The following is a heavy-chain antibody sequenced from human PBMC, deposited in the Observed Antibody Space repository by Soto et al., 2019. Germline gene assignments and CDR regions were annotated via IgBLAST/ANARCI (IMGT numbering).Heavy chain of an antibody. D-gene: IGHD1-26*01. CDR1: GGSFSDYI. V-gene: IGHV4-34*01. Sequence: SETLSLTCAVYGGSFSDYILTWIRQTPGKGLQWIGQINHSGSANYNPSLKSRVTISVHTSNSQFSLELSSVTAADTAVYYCAKGLISGSHYSGGWYYFDSWGQGTQVT. J-gene: IGHJ4*02. CDR2: INHSGSA. CDR3: AKGLISGSHYSGGWYYFDS.